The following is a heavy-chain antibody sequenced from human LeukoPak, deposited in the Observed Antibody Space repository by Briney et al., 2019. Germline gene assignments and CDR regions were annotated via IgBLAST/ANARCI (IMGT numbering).Heavy chain of an antibody. J-gene: IGHJ5*02. CDR1: GGSISSGSYY. CDR3: ASTRWSADGYNFWFDA. Sequence: SGTLSLTCTVSGGSISSGSYYWSWHRPAPGRGRVWIGYISYSGSNYYNPSLKSRILISVDTSKNQFSLKLSSVTAADTALYYCASTRWSADGYNFWFDAWGQGTLVTVSS. V-gene: IGHV4-30-4*08. D-gene: IGHD5-24*01. CDR2: ISYSGSN.